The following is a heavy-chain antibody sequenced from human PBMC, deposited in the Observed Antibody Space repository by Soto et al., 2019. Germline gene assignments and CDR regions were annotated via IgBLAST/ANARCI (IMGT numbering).Heavy chain of an antibody. CDR3: ITSVRENLLDY. V-gene: IGHV3-73*01. CDR2: IRNKANNSAT. J-gene: IGHJ4*02. CDR1: WLTFSGSA. Sequence: GGSLRLSCVASWLTFSGSAMHWVRHASGKGVEWVGRIRNKANNSATAFGASVKGRFTISRDDSKNTAYLQMNSLKIEDTAIYYCITSVRENLLDYWGQGSLVTVS. D-gene: IGHD2-21*01.